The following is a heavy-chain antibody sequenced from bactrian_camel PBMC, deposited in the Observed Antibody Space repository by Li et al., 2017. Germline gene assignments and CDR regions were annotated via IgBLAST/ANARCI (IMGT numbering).Heavy chain of an antibody. D-gene: IGHD5*01. CDR3: AADYGLGVFGY. J-gene: IGHJ6*01. CDR2: IESGGVTT. CDR1: GFDFSSYL. Sequence: VQLVESGGGLVQPGGSLRLSCAASGFDFSSYLMSWVRQAPGKGLEWVSHIESGGVTTYYTDSVKGRFTISRDNAKNTVYLQMNSLKSEDTAVYFCAADYGLGVFGYWGQGTQVTVS. V-gene: IGHV3S35*01.